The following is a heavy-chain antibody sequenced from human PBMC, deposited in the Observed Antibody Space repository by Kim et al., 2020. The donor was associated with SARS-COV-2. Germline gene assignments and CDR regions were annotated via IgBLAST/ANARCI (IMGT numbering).Heavy chain of an antibody. CDR1: GGSISSSSYY. CDR3: ARHVSVYYYGSGSYYPNWFDP. Sequence: SETLSLTCTVSGGSISSSSYYWGWIRQPPGKGLEWIGSIYYSGSTYYNPSLKSRVTISVDTSKNQFSLKLSSVTAADTAVYYCARHVSVYYYGSGSYYPNWFDPWGQGTLVTVSS. V-gene: IGHV4-39*01. D-gene: IGHD3-10*01. J-gene: IGHJ5*02. CDR2: IYYSGST.